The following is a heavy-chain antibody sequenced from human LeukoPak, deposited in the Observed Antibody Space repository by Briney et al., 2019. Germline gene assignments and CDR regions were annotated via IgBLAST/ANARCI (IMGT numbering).Heavy chain of an antibody. CDR3: ARQRSQYQLGIGHEYYFDY. V-gene: IGHV4-39*01. D-gene: IGHD3-16*01. Sequence: KPSETLSLTCTVSGGSISSNTYYWGWIRQPPGKGLEWIGSIYYSGSTYYNPSLKSPVTISVDTSKNQFSLKLSSVTAADTAMYYCARQRSQYQLGIGHEYYFDYWDQGTVVTVSS. CDR1: GGSISSNTYY. J-gene: IGHJ4*02. CDR2: IYYSGST.